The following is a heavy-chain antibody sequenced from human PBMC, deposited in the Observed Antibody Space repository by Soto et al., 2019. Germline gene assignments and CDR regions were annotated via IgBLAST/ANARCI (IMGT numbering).Heavy chain of an antibody. D-gene: IGHD3-22*01. V-gene: IGHV3-23*01. CDR3: ANSGRYYYHSSGNWFDP. J-gene: IGHJ5*02. CDR2: ISGSGGST. CDR1: GFTFSSYA. Sequence: GGSLRLSCAASGFTFSSYAMGWVRQAPGKGLEWVSAISGSGGSTYYADSVRGRFTISRDNSKNTLYLQMNSLRAEDTAVYYCANSGRYYYHSSGNWFDPWGQGTLVTVSS.